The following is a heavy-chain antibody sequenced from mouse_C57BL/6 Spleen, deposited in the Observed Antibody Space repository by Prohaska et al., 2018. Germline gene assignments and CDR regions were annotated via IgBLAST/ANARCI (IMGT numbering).Heavy chain of an antibody. J-gene: IGHJ3*01. Sequence: HGKCFEWIGAINPNNGGTSYNQKFKGKATLTVDKSSSTAYMELRSLTSEDSAVYYCAREGDYYGSSYVKSWFAYWGQGTLVTGAA. D-gene: IGHD1-1*01. V-gene: IGHV1-26*01. CDR2: INPNNGGT. CDR3: AREGDYYGSSYVKSWFAY.